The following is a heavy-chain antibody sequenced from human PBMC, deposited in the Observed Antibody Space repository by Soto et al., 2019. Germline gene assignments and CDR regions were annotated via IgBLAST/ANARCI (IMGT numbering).Heavy chain of an antibody. J-gene: IGHJ6*03. V-gene: IGHV3-23*01. CDR3: AKFLVATSNYYYYYMDV. CDR2: ISGSGGST. CDR1: GFTFSSYA. D-gene: IGHD5-12*01. Sequence: GGSLRLSCAASGFTFSSYAMSWVRQAPGKGLEWVSAISGSGGSTYYADSVKGRFTISRDNSKNTLYLQMNSLRAEDTAVYYCAKFLVATSNYYYYYMDVWGKGTTVTVSS.